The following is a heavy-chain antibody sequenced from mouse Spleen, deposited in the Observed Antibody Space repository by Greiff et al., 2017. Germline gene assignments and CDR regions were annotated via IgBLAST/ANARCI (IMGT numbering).Heavy chain of an antibody. Sequence: VQLKQSGAELVRPGASVKLSCTASGFNIKDDYMHWVKQRPEQGLEWIGWIDPENGDTEYASKFQGKATITADTSSNTAYLQLSSLTSEDTAVYYCTTVEGFAYWGQGTLVTVSA. D-gene: IGHD1-1*01. J-gene: IGHJ3*01. V-gene: IGHV14-4*01. CDR1: GFNIKDDY. CDR3: TTVEGFAY. CDR2: IDPENGDT.